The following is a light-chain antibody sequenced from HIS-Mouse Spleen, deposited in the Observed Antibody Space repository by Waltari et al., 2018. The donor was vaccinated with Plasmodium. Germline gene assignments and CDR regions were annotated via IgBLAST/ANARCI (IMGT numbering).Light chain of an antibody. Sequence: SYELPQPPSVSVSPGQPARLTCSGDALPKQYAYWYQQKPGQAPVLVIYKDSERPSGIPERFSGSSSGTTVTLTISGVQAEDEADYYCQSADSSGTYRVFGGGTKLTVL. V-gene: IGLV3-25*03. CDR2: KDS. CDR1: ALPKQY. CDR3: QSADSSGTYRV. J-gene: IGLJ3*02.